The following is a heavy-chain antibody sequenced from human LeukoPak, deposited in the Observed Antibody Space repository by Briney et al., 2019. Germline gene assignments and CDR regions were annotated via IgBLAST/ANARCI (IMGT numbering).Heavy chain of an antibody. D-gene: IGHD3-16*01. J-gene: IGHJ6*03. CDR2: ILDSGYST. CDR1: GFTFSSYA. Sequence: GGSLRLSCAASGFTFSSYAMSWVREAPGKGLEWVSGILDSGYSTYYANSVKGRFTISRDNSNNTLYLQMNSLRAEDTAVYYCAKLGGHPLHNYYVGVWGKGTTVAVSS. V-gene: IGHV3-23*01. CDR3: AKLGGHPLHNYYVGV.